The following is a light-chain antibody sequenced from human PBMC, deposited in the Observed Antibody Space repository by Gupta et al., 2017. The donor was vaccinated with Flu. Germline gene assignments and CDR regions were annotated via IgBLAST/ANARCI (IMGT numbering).Light chain of an antibody. CDR2: HDT. V-gene: IGLV3-1*01. CDR1: KVGDKY. CDR3: QASDANNASYV. J-gene: IGLJ1*01. Sequence: SYELTQPPSVSVSPGQTASVTCSGDKVGDKYASWYQQKPGQSPVLVIYHDTKRPSGIPERFSGSNSGNTATLTTXAXQATEEXDYYCQASDANNASYVFGTGTKLTVL.